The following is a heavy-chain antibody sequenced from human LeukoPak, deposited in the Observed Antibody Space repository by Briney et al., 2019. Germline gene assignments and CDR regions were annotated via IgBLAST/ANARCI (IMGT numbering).Heavy chain of an antibody. CDR2: ISSSSSYI. V-gene: IGHV3-21*01. CDR3: ARDGVAAVAALDY. CDR1: GFTFSSYS. J-gene: IGHJ4*02. D-gene: IGHD6-13*01. Sequence: KSGGSLRLSCAASGFTFSSYSMNWVRQAPGKGLEWVSSISSSSSYIYYADSVKGRFTISRDNAKNSLYLQMNSLRAEDTAVYYCARDGVAAVAALDYWGQGTLVTVSS.